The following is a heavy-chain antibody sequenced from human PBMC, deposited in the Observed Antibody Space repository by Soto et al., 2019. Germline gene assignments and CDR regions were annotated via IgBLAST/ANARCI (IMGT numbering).Heavy chain of an antibody. CDR3: ARGGQYRYFDY. CDR2: ISPYNGDT. V-gene: IGHV1-18*01. D-gene: IGHD2-2*02. CDR1: GYTFTLFG. J-gene: IGHJ4*02. Sequence: QVQLVQSGAEVKKHGASVKVSCTTSGYTFTLFGITWVRQAPGQGLEWMGWISPYNGDTKYAEKLESRVTMTTDTTTDTAYMELTSLTADDTAEYYCARGGQYRYFDYWGQGTLVTVSS.